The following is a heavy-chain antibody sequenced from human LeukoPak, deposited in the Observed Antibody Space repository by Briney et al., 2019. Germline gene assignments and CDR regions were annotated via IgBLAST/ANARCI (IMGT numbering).Heavy chain of an antibody. CDR1: GFTLSSYA. V-gene: IGHV3-23*01. CDR2: ISDSGNT. D-gene: IGHD2-21*01. Sequence: GGSLRLSGAASGFTLSSYAMSWVRQAPGKGLEWVSAISDSGNTYHADSVKGRFTISRDSSKNTLFLQMNRLRPEDAAVYYCAKAPVTTCRGAYCYPFDYWGQGTLVTVSS. CDR3: AKAPVTTCRGAYCYPFDY. J-gene: IGHJ4*02.